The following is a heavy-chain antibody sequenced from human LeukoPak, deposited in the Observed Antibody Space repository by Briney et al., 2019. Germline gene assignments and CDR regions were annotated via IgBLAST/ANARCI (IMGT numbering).Heavy chain of an antibody. CDR2: IIPIFGTA. V-gene: IGHV1-69*13. J-gene: IGHJ4*02. CDR3: ARAGSYCSGGSCYAY. D-gene: IGHD2-15*01. CDR1: GGTFSSYA. Sequence: ASVKVSCKASGGTFSSYAISWVRQAPGQGLEWMGGIIPIFGTANYAQKFQGRVTITADESTSTAYMELSSLRSEDTAVYYRARAGSYCSGGSCYAYWGQGTLVTVSS.